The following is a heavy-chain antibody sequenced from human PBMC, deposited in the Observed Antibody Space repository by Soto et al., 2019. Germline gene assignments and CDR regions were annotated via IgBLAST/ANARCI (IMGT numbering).Heavy chain of an antibody. J-gene: IGHJ4*02. D-gene: IGHD5-18*01. Sequence: PSETLSLTCTVSGGSITSSSYYWGWIRQPPGKGLEWIGSIYYSGSTNYNPSLKSRVTISVDTSKNQFSLKLSSVTAADTAVYYCARFPRGYSYGHFDYWGQGTLVTVSS. CDR3: ARFPRGYSYGHFDY. CDR2: IYYSGST. CDR1: GGSITSSSYY. V-gene: IGHV4-39*07.